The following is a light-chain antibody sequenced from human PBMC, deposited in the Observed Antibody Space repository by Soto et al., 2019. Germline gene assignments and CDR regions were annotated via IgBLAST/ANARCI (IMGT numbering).Light chain of an antibody. CDR3: ISYRGSDTSYV. CDR2: EVN. CDR1: SSDIGAYDY. V-gene: IGLV2-14*01. Sequence: QSVLTQPASLSGSPGQSITISGTGTSSDIGAYDYVSWFQQHPGKAPKLMISEVNNRPSGVSNRFSGSKSGNTASLTISGLQAEDEADYYCISYRGSDTSYVFGTGTKVTVL. J-gene: IGLJ1*01.